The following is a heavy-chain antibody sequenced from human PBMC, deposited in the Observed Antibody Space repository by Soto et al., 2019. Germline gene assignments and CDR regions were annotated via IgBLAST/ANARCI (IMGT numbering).Heavy chain of an antibody. Sequence: LSLTCAFSGYSISSGYYWGWIRQPPGKGLEWIGSIYHSGSTYYNPSLKSRVTISVDTSKIQFSLKLSSVTAADTAVYYCARAIWFGESAWFDPWGQGTLVTVSS. CDR2: IYHSGST. CDR1: GYSISSGYY. J-gene: IGHJ5*02. V-gene: IGHV4-38-2*01. D-gene: IGHD3-10*01. CDR3: ARAIWFGESAWFDP.